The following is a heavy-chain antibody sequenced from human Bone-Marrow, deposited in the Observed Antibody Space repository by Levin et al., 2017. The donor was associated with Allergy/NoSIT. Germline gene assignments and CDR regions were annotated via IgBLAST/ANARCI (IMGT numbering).Heavy chain of an antibody. CDR3: ARRGYSYGSGLYY. J-gene: IGHJ4*02. CDR1: GFTVSNNY. CDR2: IYSAGST. V-gene: IGHV3-53*01. D-gene: IGHD5-18*01. Sequence: SCAASGFTVSNNYMSWVRQAPGKGLEWVSLIYSAGSTYYADSVRGRFTISRDNSKNALYLQMNSLRVEDTAVYYCARRGYSYGSGLYYWGQGTLVTVSS.